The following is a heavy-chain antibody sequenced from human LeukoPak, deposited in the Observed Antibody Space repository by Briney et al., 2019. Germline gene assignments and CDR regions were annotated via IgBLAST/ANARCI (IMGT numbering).Heavy chain of an antibody. CDR2: IRSKAYGGTT. D-gene: IGHD3-22*01. Sequence: GGSLGLSCTASGFTFGDYAMSWVRQAPGKGLECVGIIRSKAYGGTTEYAASVKGRFTISRDDSKTIAYLQMNSLKTEDTGVYYCTRVGHYYDSRGYYVVDFDYWGQGTLVTVSS. CDR3: TRVGHYYDSRGYYVVDFDY. J-gene: IGHJ4*02. CDR1: GFTFGDYA. V-gene: IGHV3-49*04.